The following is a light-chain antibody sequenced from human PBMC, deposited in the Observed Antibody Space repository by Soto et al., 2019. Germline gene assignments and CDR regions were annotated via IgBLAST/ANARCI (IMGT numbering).Light chain of an antibody. Sequence: EIVLPPSPGTLSLSPGESATLSCRASQSVFNNHIGWYQQKPGQAPRRLIYGASTRANGIPARFSGSGSGTEFTLTITRLEPEEFAVYYCQQRSNWPLTVGQGTRLEIK. CDR2: GAS. CDR3: QQRSNWPLT. V-gene: IGKV3D-20*02. J-gene: IGKJ5*01. CDR1: QSVFNNH.